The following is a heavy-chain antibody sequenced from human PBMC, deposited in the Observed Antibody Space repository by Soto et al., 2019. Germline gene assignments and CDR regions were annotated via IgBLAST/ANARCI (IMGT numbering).Heavy chain of an antibody. V-gene: IGHV3-7*03. J-gene: IGHJ4*02. CDR2: IKQDGSEK. CDR1: GFTFSNDW. CDR3: ARGDYFDRRFDF. D-gene: IGHD3-9*01. Sequence: EVQLVESGGGLVQPGGSLRLSCAASGFTFSNDWMSWVRQAPGKGLEWVATIKQDGSEKYYVDSVKGRFTVSRDNTKNSLYLQMSTLRAEDTAVYYCARGDYFDRRFDFWGQGALVTVSS.